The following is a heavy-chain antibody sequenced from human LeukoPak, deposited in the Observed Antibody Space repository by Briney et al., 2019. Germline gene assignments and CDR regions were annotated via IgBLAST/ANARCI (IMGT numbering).Heavy chain of an antibody. D-gene: IGHD6-19*01. CDR3: AKNQGSGWYDPRPDY. V-gene: IGHV3-30*02. Sequence: GGSLRLSCAASGFTFSSYGMHWVLQAPGKGLEWVAFIRYDGSNKYYADSVKGRFTISRDNSKNTLYLQMNSLRAEDTAVYYCAKNQGSGWYDPRPDYWGQGTLVTVSS. J-gene: IGHJ4*02. CDR1: GFTFSSYG. CDR2: IRYDGSNK.